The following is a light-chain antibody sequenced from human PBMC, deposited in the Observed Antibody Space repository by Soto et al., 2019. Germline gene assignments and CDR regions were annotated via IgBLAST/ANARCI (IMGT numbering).Light chain of an antibody. J-gene: IGLJ1*01. Sequence: QSALTQPASVSGSPGQSITISCTGTNSDVGIYNYVSWYQQHPGKAPKLMIYDVSTRPSGVSNRFSGSKSGNTASLTISGLQAEDEADYYCCSYTGSSTYVFGTGTKLTVL. V-gene: IGLV2-14*03. CDR3: CSYTGSSTYV. CDR2: DVS. CDR1: NSDVGIYNY.